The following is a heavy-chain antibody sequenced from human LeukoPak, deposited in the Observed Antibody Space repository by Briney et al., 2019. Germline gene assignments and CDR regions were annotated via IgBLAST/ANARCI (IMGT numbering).Heavy chain of an antibody. D-gene: IGHD1-26*01. CDR3: ARDGWELISHCDY. CDR2: ISAYNGNT. V-gene: IGHV1-18*01. Sequence: GSSVKVSCKASGGTFSSYAISWVRQAPGQGLEWMGWISAYNGNTNYAQKLQGRVTMTTDTSTSTAYMELRSLRSDDTAVYYCARDGWELISHCDYWGQGTLVTVSS. J-gene: IGHJ4*02. CDR1: GGTFSSYA.